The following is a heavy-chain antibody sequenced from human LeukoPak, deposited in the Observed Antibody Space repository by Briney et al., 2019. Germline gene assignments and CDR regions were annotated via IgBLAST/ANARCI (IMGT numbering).Heavy chain of an antibody. D-gene: IGHD2-2*02. CDR2: INQDGSAK. CDR3: AKEVGCSSTSCYTKSNAFDI. V-gene: IGHV3-7*01. CDR1: GFTFGDYA. J-gene: IGHJ3*02. Sequence: PGGSLRLSCTASGFTFGDYAMSWFRQAPGKGLEWVANINQDGSAKYYEDSVRGRFTISRDNSKNTLYLQMNSLRAEDTAVYYCAKEVGCSSTSCYTKSNAFDIWGQGTMVTVSS.